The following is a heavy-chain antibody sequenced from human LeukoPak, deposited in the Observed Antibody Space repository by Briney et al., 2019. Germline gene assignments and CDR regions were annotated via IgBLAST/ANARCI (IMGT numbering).Heavy chain of an antibody. D-gene: IGHD2-15*01. CDR3: ARREGGWFDP. CDR2: IYYSGST. J-gene: IGHJ5*02. Sequence: SETLSLTCTVSGGSVSTYYWNWIRQPPGKGLEWIGYIYYSGSTNYNPSLKSRVTISVDTSKNQFSLKLSSVTAADTAVYYCARREGGWFDPWGQGTLVTVSS. CDR1: GGSVSTYY. V-gene: IGHV4-59*08.